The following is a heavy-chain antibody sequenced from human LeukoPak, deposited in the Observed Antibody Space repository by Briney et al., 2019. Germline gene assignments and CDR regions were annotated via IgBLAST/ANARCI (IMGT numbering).Heavy chain of an antibody. V-gene: IGHV4-59*01. CDR2: IYYSGST. CDR1: GGSISSYY. J-gene: IGHJ5*02. Sequence: SETLSLTCTVSGGSISSYYWSWIRQPPGKGLEWIGYIYYSGSTNYNPSLKSRVTISVDTSKNQFSLKLSSVTAADTAVYYCARGRYCNGGSCYSFDPWGQGTLVTVSS. CDR3: ARGRYCNGGSCYSFDP. D-gene: IGHD2-15*01.